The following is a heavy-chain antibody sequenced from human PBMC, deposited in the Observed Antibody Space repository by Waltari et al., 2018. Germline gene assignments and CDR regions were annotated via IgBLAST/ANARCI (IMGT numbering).Heavy chain of an antibody. D-gene: IGHD1-26*01. V-gene: IGHV1-69*08. CDR3: ARDPQEWEPPHVSYYYGMDV. J-gene: IGHJ6*02. CDR2: IIPIFGTA. Sequence: QVQLVQSGAEVKKPGSSVKVSCKASGGTFRSYAISWVRQAPGQGLAWMGRIIPIFGTANYAQKFQGRVTITADKSTSTAYMELSSLRSEDTAVYYCARDPQEWEPPHVSYYYGMDVWGQGTTVTVSS. CDR1: GGTFRSYA.